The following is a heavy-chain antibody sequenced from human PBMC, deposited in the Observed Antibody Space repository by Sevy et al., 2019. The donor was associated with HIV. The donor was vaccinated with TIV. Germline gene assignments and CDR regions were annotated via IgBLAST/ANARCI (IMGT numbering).Heavy chain of an antibody. V-gene: IGHV3-11*01. CDR2: ISRSGSTI. CDR1: GFTFSDYY. J-gene: IGHJ5*02. D-gene: IGHD3-22*01. Sequence: GGSLRLSCAASGFTFSDYYMSWIRQAPGKGLEWVSYISRSGSTINYADSVKGRFTISRDNAKDSLYLQINSLRAEDSAVYYCARENTMIEEPGWFDPWGQGTLVTVSS. CDR3: ARENTMIEEPGWFDP.